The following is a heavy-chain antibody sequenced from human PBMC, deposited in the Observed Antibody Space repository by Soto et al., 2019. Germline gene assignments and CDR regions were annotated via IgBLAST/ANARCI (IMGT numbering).Heavy chain of an antibody. J-gene: IGHJ6*02. D-gene: IGHD6-19*01. CDR2: IIPIFGTV. V-gene: IGHV1-69*12. Sequence: QVQLLQSGAEVKKPGSSVRVSCEASGGTFRTYAISWVRQAPGQGLAWMGEIIPIFGTVNYAQKFQGRVTITADESTTTVYMDLRSLRSEDTAVYYCAKGAVAGTPTSYYYYGMEVWGQGTTVTVSS. CDR3: AKGAVAGTPTSYYYYGMEV. CDR1: GGTFRTYA.